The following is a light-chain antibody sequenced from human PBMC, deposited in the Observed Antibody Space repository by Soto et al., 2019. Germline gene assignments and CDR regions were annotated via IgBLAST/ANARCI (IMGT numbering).Light chain of an antibody. V-gene: IGKV3-15*01. CDR1: ENVNSI. Sequence: EIVLTQSPGTLSLSPGKRATLSWRASENVNSILAWYQQKPGQAPRLLIYGASTRASGVPARFSGSGSGTEFTLTISGLQSDEFAVYYCQQYNKWPLSFGGGTKVDIK. CDR3: QQYNKWPLS. J-gene: IGKJ4*01. CDR2: GAS.